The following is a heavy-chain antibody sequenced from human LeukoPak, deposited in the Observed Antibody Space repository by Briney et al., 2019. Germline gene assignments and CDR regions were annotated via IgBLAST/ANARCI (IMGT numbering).Heavy chain of an antibody. CDR1: GGSFSSFY. CDR3: ARPPYCTNGVCYYNDY. V-gene: IGHV4-39*01. CDR2: IYYSGST. Sequence: ASETLSLTCSVYGGSFSSFYWGWIRQPPGKGLEWIGSIYYSGSTYYNPSLKSRVTISVDTSKNQFSLKLSSVTAADTDVYYCARPPYCTNGVCYYNDYWGQGTLVTVSS. D-gene: IGHD2-8*01. J-gene: IGHJ4*02.